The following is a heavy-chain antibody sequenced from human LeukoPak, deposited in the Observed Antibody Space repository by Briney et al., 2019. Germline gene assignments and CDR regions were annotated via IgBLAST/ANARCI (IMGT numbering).Heavy chain of an antibody. CDR2: IQYDGSNK. Sequence: GGSLRLSCAASGFTFSSYSMNWVRQAPGKGLEGVTFIQYDGSNKYYADSVKGRFTISRDNSKNTVYLQMNSLRTEDTAVYYCARSLTMVRAYDYWGQGTLVTVSS. CDR1: GFTFSSYS. J-gene: IGHJ4*02. V-gene: IGHV3-30*02. D-gene: IGHD3-10*01. CDR3: ARSLTMVRAYDY.